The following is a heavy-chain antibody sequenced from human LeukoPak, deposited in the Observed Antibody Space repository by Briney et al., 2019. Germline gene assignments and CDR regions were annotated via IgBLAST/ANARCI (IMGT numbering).Heavy chain of an antibody. CDR1: GYTFTGYY. CDR3: ARDRMLLSYYYYYMDV. J-gene: IGHJ6*03. V-gene: IGHV1-2*02. CDR2: INPNSGGT. D-gene: IGHD3-10*02. Sequence: GASVKVSCKASGYTFTGYYMHWVRQAPGQGLEWMGWINPNSGGTNYAQKFQGGVTMTRDTSISTAYMELSRLRSDDTAVYYCARDRMLLSYYYYYMDVWGKGTTVTVSS.